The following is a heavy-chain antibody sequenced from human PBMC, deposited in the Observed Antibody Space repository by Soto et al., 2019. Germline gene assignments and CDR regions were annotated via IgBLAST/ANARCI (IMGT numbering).Heavy chain of an antibody. CDR3: ARELPTMDV. CDR1: GYTFTSYG. Sequence: QVQLVQSGAEVKKPGASVKVSCKASGYTFTSYGISWVRQAPGQGLEWMGWIRAYNGNTNYAQKLQGRVTTTTDTSTRTACMEMRSRRSDDTAVYYWARELPTMDVWGRGTTVTVSS. V-gene: IGHV1-18*01. CDR2: IRAYNGNT. J-gene: IGHJ6*02.